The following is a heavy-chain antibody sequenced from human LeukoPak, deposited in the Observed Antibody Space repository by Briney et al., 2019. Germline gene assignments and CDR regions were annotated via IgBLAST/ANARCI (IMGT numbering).Heavy chain of an antibody. V-gene: IGHV2-70*04. J-gene: IGHJ4*02. D-gene: IGHD5-18*01. CDR1: GFSLSTSRMR. Sequence: SGPALVKPTRTLTLTCTFSGFSLSTSRMRVSWIRQPPGKALEWLARIDWDDDKFYSTSLKTRLTISKDTSKNQVVLTMTNMDPVDTATYYCARTTYSYGAQTLDYWGQGTLVTVSS. CDR3: ARTTYSYGAQTLDY. CDR2: IDWDDDK.